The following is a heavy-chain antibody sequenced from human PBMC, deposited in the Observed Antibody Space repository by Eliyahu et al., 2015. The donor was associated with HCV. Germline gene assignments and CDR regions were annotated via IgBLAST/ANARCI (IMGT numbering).Heavy chain of an antibody. CDR3: ARDRGYYDSSGYGWFDY. Sequence: QLQLQESGSGLVKPSQTLSLTXAXXVRSISXGCYXWSWXRQPPGKGLEWXGYIYHSGSTYYNPSLXSRVTISVDRSKNQFSLKLSSVTAADTAVYYCARDRGYYDSSGYGWFDYWGQGTLVTVSS. D-gene: IGHD3-22*01. V-gene: IGHV4-30-2*01. J-gene: IGHJ4*02. CDR2: IYHSGST. CDR1: VRSISXGCYX.